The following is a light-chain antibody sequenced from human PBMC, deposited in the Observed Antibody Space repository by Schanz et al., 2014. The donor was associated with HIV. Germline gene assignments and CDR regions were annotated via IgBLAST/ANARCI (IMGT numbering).Light chain of an antibody. CDR1: QSISEW. V-gene: IGKV1-5*03. J-gene: IGKJ1*01. CDR3: QQLDTYPLT. Sequence: DIQMTQSPSTLSASVGDRITISCRASQSISEWLAWYQQRPGQAPNLLISEASTLESGVPSRFSGTGSGTEFTLTISSLQPEDFATYYCQQLDTYPLTFGLGTKVAIK. CDR2: EAS.